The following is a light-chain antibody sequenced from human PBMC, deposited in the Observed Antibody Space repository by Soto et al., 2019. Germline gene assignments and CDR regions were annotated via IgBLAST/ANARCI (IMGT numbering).Light chain of an antibody. V-gene: IGLV2-14*03. Sequence: QSALTQPASVSGSPGQSITISCAGTSSDVGAYNYVSWYQHHPGKAPKLMIYDVNNRPSGDSNPFSGSKSGNTASLTISGFKPEDEAIYYCSSGTSGPPYVSGGGTKATVL. CDR3: SSGTSGPPYV. J-gene: IGLJ1*01. CDR2: DVN. CDR1: SSDVGAYNY.